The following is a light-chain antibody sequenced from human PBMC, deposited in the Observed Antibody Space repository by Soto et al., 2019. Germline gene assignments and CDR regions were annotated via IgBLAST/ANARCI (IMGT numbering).Light chain of an antibody. V-gene: IGKV1-6*01. CDR1: QGIRND. CDR2: AAS. CDR3: LQNYNYPRT. J-gene: IGKJ5*01. Sequence: AIQMTQSPSFLSASVGDRVTITCRASQGIRNDLGWYQQKPGKAPDLLIYAASRLQSGVPSRFSGNGSDTDFILTISSLQPEDFATYYCLQNYNYPRTFGQGTRLEI.